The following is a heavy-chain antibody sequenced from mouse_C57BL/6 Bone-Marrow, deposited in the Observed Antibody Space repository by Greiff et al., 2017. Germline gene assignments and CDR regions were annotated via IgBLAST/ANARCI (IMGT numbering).Heavy chain of an antibody. CDR1: GYTFTSYW. CDR3: ARSSSTMVGAY. CDR2: IDPSDSYT. Sequence: VQLQQPGAELVMPGASVKLSCKASGYTFTSYWMHWVKQRPGQGLEWIGEIDPSDSYTNYNQKFKGKSTLTVDKSSSTAYMQLSSLTSEDSAVYYCARSSSTMVGAYWGQGTLVTVSA. J-gene: IGHJ3*01. V-gene: IGHV1-69*01. D-gene: IGHD2-1*01.